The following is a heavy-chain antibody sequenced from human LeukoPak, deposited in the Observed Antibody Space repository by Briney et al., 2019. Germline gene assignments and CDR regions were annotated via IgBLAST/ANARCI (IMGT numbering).Heavy chain of an antibody. CDR1: GFTFSSYA. Sequence: PGGSLRLSCAASGFTFSSYAMSWVRQAPGEGLEWVSGISGSGGSTYYADSVKGRFTISRDNSKNTLYLQMNSLRAEDTAVYYCAKGQYSLYYYGMDVWGQGTTVTVSS. CDR2: ISGSGGST. J-gene: IGHJ6*02. CDR3: AKGQYSLYYYGMDV. V-gene: IGHV3-23*01. D-gene: IGHD5-18*01.